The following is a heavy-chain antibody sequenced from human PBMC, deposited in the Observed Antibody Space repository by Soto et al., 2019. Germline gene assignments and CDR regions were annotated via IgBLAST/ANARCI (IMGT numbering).Heavy chain of an antibody. CDR3: ARHPLGYSSGGSCHGRDYYYYMDV. J-gene: IGHJ6*03. D-gene: IGHD2-15*01. CDR2: IYPGDSDT. CDR1: GYSFTSYW. V-gene: IGHV5-51*01. Sequence: GESLKISCKGSGYSFTSYWIGWVRQMPGKGLEWMGIIYPGDSDTRYSPSFQGQVTISADKSISTAYLQWSSLKASDTAMYYCARHPLGYSSGGSCHGRDYYYYMDVWGKGTTVTVSS.